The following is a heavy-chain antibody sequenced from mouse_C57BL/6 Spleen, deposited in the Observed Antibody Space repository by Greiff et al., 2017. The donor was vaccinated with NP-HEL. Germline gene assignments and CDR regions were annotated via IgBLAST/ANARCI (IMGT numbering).Heavy chain of an antibody. CDR1: GYTFTSYW. V-gene: IGHV1-55*01. CDR2: IYPGSGST. Sequence: VQLQQSGAELVKPGASVKMSCKASGYTFTSYWITWVKQRPGQGLEWIGDIYPGSGSTNYNEKFKSKATLTVDTSSSTAYMQLSSLTSEDSAVYYCARMYDYAAWFAYWGQGTLVTVSA. J-gene: IGHJ3*01. D-gene: IGHD2-4*01. CDR3: ARMYDYAAWFAY.